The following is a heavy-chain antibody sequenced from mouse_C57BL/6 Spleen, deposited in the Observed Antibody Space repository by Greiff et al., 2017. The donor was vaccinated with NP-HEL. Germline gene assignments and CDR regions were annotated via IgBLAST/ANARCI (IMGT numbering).Heavy chain of an antibody. CDR1: GFNIKDYY. CDR2: IDPEDGDT. Sequence: EVQLQQSGAELVRPGASVKLSCTASGFNIKDYYMHWVKQRPEQGLEWIGRIDPEDGDTEYAPKFQGKATMTADTSSNTAYLQLSSLTSEDTAVYYGTAHYGSPLYWYIDVWGTGTTVTVSS. D-gene: IGHD1-1*01. CDR3: TAHYGSPLYWYIDV. J-gene: IGHJ1*03. V-gene: IGHV14-1*01.